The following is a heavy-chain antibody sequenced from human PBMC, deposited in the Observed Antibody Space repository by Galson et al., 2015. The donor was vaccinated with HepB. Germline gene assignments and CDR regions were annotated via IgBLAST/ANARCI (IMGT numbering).Heavy chain of an antibody. D-gene: IGHD1-26*01. CDR2: ISGSGDST. V-gene: IGHV3-23*01. CDR1: GFTFSSYD. J-gene: IGHJ5*02. Sequence: SLRLSCAASGFTFSSYDMSWARQAPGKGLEWVSAISGSGDSTYYADSVKGRFTISRDSSKTTVFLQMNSLRAEDTAVYYCANLGAYSSWFDPWGQGTLVTVSS. CDR3: ANLGAYSSWFDP.